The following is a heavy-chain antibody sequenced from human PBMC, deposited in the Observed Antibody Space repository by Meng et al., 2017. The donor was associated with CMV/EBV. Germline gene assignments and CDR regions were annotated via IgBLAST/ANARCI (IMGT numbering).Heavy chain of an antibody. CDR3: ARAYRWGEIVVVQAAIINWFDP. CDR2: ISYDGSNK. Sequence: GESLKISCAASGFTFSSYAMHWVRQAPGKGLEWVAVISYDGSNKYYADSVKGRFTISRDNSKNTLYLQMNSLRAEDTAVYYCARAYRWGEIVVVQAAIINWFDPWGQGTLVTVSS. J-gene: IGHJ5*02. D-gene: IGHD2-2*02. V-gene: IGHV3-30*04. CDR1: GFTFSSYA.